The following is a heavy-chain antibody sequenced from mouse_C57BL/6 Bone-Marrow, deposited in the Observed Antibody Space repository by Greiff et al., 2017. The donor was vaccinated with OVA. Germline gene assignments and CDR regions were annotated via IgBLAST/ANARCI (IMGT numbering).Heavy chain of an antibody. D-gene: IGHD1-1*01. CDR3: ARSGFYYYGSSWFAY. CDR1: GYTFTSYG. J-gene: IGHJ3*01. Sequence: QVQLQQSGAELARPGASVKLSCKASGYTFTSYGISWVKQRTGQGLEWIGEIYPRSGNTYYNEKFKGKATLTADKSSSTAYMELRSLTSEDSAVYFCARSGFYYYGSSWFAYWGQGTLVTVSA. V-gene: IGHV1-81*01. CDR2: IYPRSGNT.